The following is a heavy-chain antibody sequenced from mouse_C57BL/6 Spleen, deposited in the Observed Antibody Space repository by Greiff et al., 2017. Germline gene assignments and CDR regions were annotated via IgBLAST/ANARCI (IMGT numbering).Heavy chain of an antibody. J-gene: IGHJ4*01. CDR3: TRRGVYYDYLYAMDY. CDR2: IDPETGGT. Sequence: VKLQESGAELVRPGASVTLSCKASGYTFTDYEMHWVKQTPVHGLEWIGAIDPETGGTAYNQKFKGKAILTADKSSSTAYMELRSLTSEDSAVYYCTRRGVYYDYLYAMDYWGQGTSVTVSS. CDR1: GYTFTDYE. D-gene: IGHD2-4*01. V-gene: IGHV1-15*01.